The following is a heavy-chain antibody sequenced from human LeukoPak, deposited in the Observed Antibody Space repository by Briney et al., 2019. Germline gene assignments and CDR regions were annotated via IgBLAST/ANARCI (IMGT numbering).Heavy chain of an antibody. CDR1: GYTFTSYD. D-gene: IGHD5-12*01. CDR3: AKERYSGYDCNWFDP. Sequence: ASVKVSCKASGYTFTSYDINWVRQATGQGLEWMGWMNPNSGNTGYAQKFQGRVTMTRNTSISTAYMELSSLRSEDTAVYYCAKERYSGYDCNWFDPWGQGTLVTVSS. J-gene: IGHJ5*02. V-gene: IGHV1-8*01. CDR2: MNPNSGNT.